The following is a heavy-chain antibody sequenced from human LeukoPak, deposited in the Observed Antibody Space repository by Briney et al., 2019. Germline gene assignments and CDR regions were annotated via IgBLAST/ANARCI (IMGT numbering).Heavy chain of an antibody. D-gene: IGHD3-10*01. V-gene: IGHV4-4*07. Sequence: SETLSLTCTVSGGSISSYYWSWIRQPPGKGLEWIGRLYTSGSTNYNPSLKSRVTMSVDTSKNQFSLKLTSVTAADTAVYYCASGSGSYSHWFDPWGQGILVTVSS. CDR1: GGSISSYY. CDR2: LYTSGST. J-gene: IGHJ5*02. CDR3: ASGSGSYSHWFDP.